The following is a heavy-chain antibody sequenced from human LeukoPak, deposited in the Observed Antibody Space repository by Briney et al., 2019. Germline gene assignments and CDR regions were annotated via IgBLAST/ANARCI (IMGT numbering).Heavy chain of an antibody. D-gene: IGHD1/OR15-1a*01. V-gene: IGHV3-7*01. Sequence: GGSLRLSRAVSGFTLRSFSMTWVRQAPGKGLEWVANMDQDGSEQYYVDSVKGRFTISRDNAKNSLYLQMNSLRVEDTAVYYCAREWGELEHSKSDFYYYYMDVWGKGTTVTVSS. CDR1: GFTLRSFS. CDR3: AREWGELEHSKSDFYYYYMDV. J-gene: IGHJ6*03. CDR2: MDQDGSEQ.